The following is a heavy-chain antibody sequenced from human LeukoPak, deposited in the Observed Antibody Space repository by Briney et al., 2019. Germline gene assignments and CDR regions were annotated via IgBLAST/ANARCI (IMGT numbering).Heavy chain of an antibody. J-gene: IGHJ4*02. CDR1: GGSISGSSYY. Sequence: SETLSLTCTVSGGSISGSSYYWSWIRQHPGKGLEWIGYIYYTGITNYNPSLKSRVTISVDTSKNQFSLNLNSVTAADTAVYYCATSQCGSDCYLAGDYWGQGTLVTVSS. V-gene: IGHV4-61*01. D-gene: IGHD2-21*02. CDR3: ATSQCGSDCYLAGDY. CDR2: IYYTGIT.